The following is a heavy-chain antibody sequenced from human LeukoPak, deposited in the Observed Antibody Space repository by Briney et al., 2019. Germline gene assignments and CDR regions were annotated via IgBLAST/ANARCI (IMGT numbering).Heavy chain of an antibody. CDR2: IYPGDSDT. CDR1: GYSFTSYW. Sequence: GESLKISCKGSGYSFTSYWIGWVRQMPGKGLEWMGIIYPGDSDTRYSPSFQGQVTISADKPISTAYLQWSSLKASDTAMYYCVRGIVVVPAAIVPWFDPRGQGTLVTVSS. J-gene: IGHJ5*02. CDR3: VRGIVVVPAAIVPWFDP. D-gene: IGHD2-2*01. V-gene: IGHV5-51*04.